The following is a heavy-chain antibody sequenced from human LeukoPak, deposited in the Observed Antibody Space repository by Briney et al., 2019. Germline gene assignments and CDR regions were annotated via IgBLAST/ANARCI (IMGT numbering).Heavy chain of an antibody. Sequence: PSETLSLTCTVSGGSISSGSHHWGWFRQSPGKGLEWIGSIYDSRTIYYNPSLNSRVTISAVTSKNQFSLQLNSVTAADTAVYYCARHNGRSGGTMGALDSWGQGSLVTVSS. CDR1: GGSISSGSHH. CDR3: ARHNGRSGGTMGALDS. CDR2: IYDSRTI. J-gene: IGHJ4*02. V-gene: IGHV4-39*01. D-gene: IGHD4-23*01.